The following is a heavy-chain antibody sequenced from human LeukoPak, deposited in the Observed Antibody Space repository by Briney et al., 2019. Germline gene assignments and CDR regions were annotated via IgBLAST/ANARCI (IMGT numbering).Heavy chain of an antibody. CDR2: IDASGGST. Sequence: GGSLRLSCAASGFTFSSYAMSWVRQAPGKGLEWVSSIDASGGSTYYADSVKGRFTISRDNSKNTFYLQMNSLRADDTAVYYCGKTTVGYSSGQKPAWPVDYWGQGTLVTVSS. CDR1: GFTFSSYA. CDR3: GKTTVGYSSGQKPAWPVDY. V-gene: IGHV3-23*01. D-gene: IGHD5-18*01. J-gene: IGHJ4*02.